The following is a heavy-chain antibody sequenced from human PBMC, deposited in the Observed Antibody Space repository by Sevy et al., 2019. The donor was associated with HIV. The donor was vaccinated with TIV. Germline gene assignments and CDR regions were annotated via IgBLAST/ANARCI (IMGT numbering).Heavy chain of an antibody. CDR1: GFTFSSYS. J-gene: IGHJ4*02. Sequence: LSLTCAASGFTFSSYSMNWVRQAPGKGLEWVSSISSSSSYIYYADSVKGRFTISGDNAKNSQYLQMNSLRAEDTAVYYCARDPRTAAAGTRYFDYWGQGTLVTVSS. D-gene: IGHD6-13*01. CDR2: ISSSSSYI. CDR3: ARDPRTAAAGTRYFDY. V-gene: IGHV3-21*01.